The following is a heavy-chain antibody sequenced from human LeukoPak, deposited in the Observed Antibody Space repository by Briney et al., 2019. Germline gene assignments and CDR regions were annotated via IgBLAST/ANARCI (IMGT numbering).Heavy chain of an antibody. CDR2: IYSGGST. Sequence: QTGGSLRLSCAASGFTVSSNYMSWVRQAPGKGLEWVSVIYSGGSTYYADSVKGRFTISRDNSKNTLYLQMNSLRAEDTAVYYCARALNDYYYYYGMDVWGQGTTVTVSS. CDR3: ARALNDYYYYYGMDV. CDR1: GFTVSSNY. V-gene: IGHV3-66*01. J-gene: IGHJ6*02. D-gene: IGHD1-1*01.